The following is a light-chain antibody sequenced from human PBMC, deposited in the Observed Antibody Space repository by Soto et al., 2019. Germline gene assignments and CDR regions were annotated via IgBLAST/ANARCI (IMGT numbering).Light chain of an antibody. Sequence: EIVLTQSPATLSLSPGERATLSCRASQSVSRFLAWYQQKPGQAPRLLIYDASNRATGIPARLSGSGSGTNFTLTISSLEPEDFAVYYFQQRSNWPPTFGPGTKVEIK. J-gene: IGKJ3*01. V-gene: IGKV3-11*01. CDR3: QQRSNWPPT. CDR2: DAS. CDR1: QSVSRF.